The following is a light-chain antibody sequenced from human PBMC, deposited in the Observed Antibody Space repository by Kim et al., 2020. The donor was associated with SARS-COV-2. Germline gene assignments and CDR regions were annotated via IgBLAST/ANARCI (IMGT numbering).Light chain of an antibody. V-gene: IGKV1-27*01. Sequence: PSVGDKVTIPCRARQVFSNYLAWYQQKPGKVPQLLIYAAATLQSGVPSRFSGSGSGTDFTLTISSLQPEDVATYYCQKYNSAPRTFGQGTKVDIK. J-gene: IGKJ1*01. CDR1: QVFSNY. CDR2: AAA. CDR3: QKYNSAPRT.